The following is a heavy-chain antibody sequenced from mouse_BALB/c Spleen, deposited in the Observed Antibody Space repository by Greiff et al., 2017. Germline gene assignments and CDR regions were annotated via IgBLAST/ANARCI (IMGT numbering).Heavy chain of an antibody. CDR2: IWSGGST. Sequence: VQLQQSGPGLVQPSQSLSITCTVSGFSLTSYGVHWVRQSPGKGLEWLGVIWSGGSTDYNAAFISRLSISKDNSKSQVFFKMNSLQANDTAIYYCARPPYRYGYAMDYWGQGTSVTVSS. D-gene: IGHD2-14*01. V-gene: IGHV2-2*02. CDR3: ARPPYRYGYAMDY. J-gene: IGHJ4*01. CDR1: GFSLTSYG.